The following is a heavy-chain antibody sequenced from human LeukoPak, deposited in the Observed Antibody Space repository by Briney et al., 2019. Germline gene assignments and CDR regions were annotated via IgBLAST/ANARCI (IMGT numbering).Heavy chain of an antibody. Sequence: ASVKVSFKSSGYTFTVYYIHWVRQAPGQGLEWMGWINSNSGGTNYAQKFQGRVTMTRDTSTTTAYMELNRLRSDDTAVYYCARVRRPEYSSSSYYYYMDVWGKGTTVTVSS. CDR2: INSNSGGT. D-gene: IGHD6-6*01. J-gene: IGHJ6*03. CDR1: GYTFTVYY. CDR3: ARVRRPEYSSSSYYYYMDV. V-gene: IGHV1-2*02.